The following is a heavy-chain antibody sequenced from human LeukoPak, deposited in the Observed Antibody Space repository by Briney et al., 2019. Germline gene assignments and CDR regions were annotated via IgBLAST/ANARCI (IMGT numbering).Heavy chain of an antibody. CDR2: ISSDGSVT. D-gene: IGHD6-19*01. V-gene: IGHV3-74*01. Sequence: GGPLRLSCAASGFTFSSYSMNWVRQAPGKGLAWVSRISSDGSVTTYADSVKGRFTISSDSAKNTLYLQMNSLRVEDTAVYFCTRQQDNNGWSDYWGRGTLVTVSS. CDR3: TRQQDNNGWSDY. J-gene: IGHJ4*02. CDR1: GFTFSSYS.